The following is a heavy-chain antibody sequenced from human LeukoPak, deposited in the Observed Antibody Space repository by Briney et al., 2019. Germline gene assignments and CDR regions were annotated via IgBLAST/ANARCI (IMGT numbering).Heavy chain of an antibody. CDR3: ASRPTGFDWGPFDY. CDR2: IRHDGSSE. J-gene: IGHJ4*02. Sequence: GGSLRLSCLASGFTFNTYAMHWVRRAPGKGLEWVAFIRHDGSSEYYADSVKGRFTFSRDNSKNTLLLQMNSLRTEDTAVYYCASRPTGFDWGPFDYWGQGTLVTVSS. CDR1: GFTFNTYA. V-gene: IGHV3-30*02. D-gene: IGHD5-12*01.